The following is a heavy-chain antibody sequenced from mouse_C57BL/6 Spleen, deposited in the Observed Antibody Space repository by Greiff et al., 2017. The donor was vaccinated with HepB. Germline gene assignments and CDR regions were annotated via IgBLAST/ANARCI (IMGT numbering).Heavy chain of an antibody. CDR1: GYTFTSYW. D-gene: IGHD2-5*01. V-gene: IGHV1-64*01. CDR2: IHPNSGST. J-gene: IGHJ4*01. CDR3: ARGSYSNPLYAMDY. Sequence: QVQLQQPGAELVKPGASVKLSCKASGYTFTSYWMHWVKQRPGQGLERIGMIHPNSGSTNYNEKFKSKATLTVDKSSSTAYMQLSSLTSEDSAVYYCARGSYSNPLYAMDYWGQGTSVTVSS.